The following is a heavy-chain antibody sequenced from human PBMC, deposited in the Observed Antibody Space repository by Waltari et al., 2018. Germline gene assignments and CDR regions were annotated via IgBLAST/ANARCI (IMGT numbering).Heavy chain of an antibody. CDR1: SGSLSGRW. Sequence: QVQLQQRGAGLLRPSETLSLTCAVDSGSLSGRWWSWIRKPPGKGLEWIGESNESGYTYDEPSLRSRAAISVDTSRNQFSLKLSFVTAADTGVYYCARHRHPGNSFDMWGQGTVTVSS. CDR2: SNESGYT. J-gene: IGHJ3*02. D-gene: IGHD2-21*01. CDR3: ARHRHPGNSFDM. V-gene: IGHV4-34*04.